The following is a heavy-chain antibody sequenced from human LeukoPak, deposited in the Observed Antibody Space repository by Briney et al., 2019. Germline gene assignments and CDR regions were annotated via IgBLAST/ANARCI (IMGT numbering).Heavy chain of an antibody. CDR1: GGSISSYY. CDR3: ARGVYIAAAQYGY. V-gene: IGHV4-59*01. Sequence: PSETLPLTCTVSGGSISSYYWSWIRQPPGRGLEWIGYIYYSGTTNYNPSLKSRVTISVDTSKNQFSLKLSSVTAADTAVYYCARGVYIAAAQYGYLGQGTLVTVSS. CDR2: IYYSGTT. J-gene: IGHJ4*02. D-gene: IGHD6-13*01.